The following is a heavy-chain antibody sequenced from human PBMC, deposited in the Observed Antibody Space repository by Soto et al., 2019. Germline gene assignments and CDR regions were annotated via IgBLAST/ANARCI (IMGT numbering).Heavy chain of an antibody. CDR1: GGSTSRYY. D-gene: IGHD2-21*02. J-gene: IGHJ4*02. V-gene: IGHV4-59*01. CDR3: ARGRDDCGGDCYSFFY. Sequence: SETLSLTCTVSGGSTSRYYWSWIRQPPGKGLEWIGYISYTGTTNYNPSLKSRVTISEDTSKNQFSLNLNSVTAADTAVYYCARGRDDCGGDCYSFFYWGQGTLVTVSS. CDR2: ISYTGTT.